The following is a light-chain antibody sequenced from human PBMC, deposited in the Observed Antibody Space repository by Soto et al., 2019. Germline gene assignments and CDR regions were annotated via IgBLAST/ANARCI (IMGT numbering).Light chain of an antibody. CDR2: EGN. J-gene: IGLJ1*01. CDR3: CSYAGSGAAV. Sequence: QSALTQPASVSGSPGQSITISCTGTSSDAGSYKLVSWYQQHPGKAPKFIIYEGNKRPSGVSNRFSGSESGDTASLTISGLQAEDEADYYCCSYAGSGAAVFGIGTKLTVL. CDR1: SSDAGSYKL. V-gene: IGLV2-23*01.